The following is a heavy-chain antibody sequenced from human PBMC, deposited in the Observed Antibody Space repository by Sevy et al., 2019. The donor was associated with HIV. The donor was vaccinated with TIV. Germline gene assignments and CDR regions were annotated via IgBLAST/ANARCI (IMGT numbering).Heavy chain of an antibody. D-gene: IGHD6-13*01. CDR3: AREGAAAARGYYGMDV. V-gene: IGHV3-13*01. Sequence: GSLGLLFGGLGFTFRCFHKPWVRQATGKGLEWVSAIGTAGGTFYPGSFKGRFTISRENAKNSLYLQMNSLRAGDTAVYYCAREGAAAARGYYGMDVWGQGTTVTVSS. J-gene: IGHJ6*02. CDR2: IGTAGGT. CDR1: GFTFRCFH.